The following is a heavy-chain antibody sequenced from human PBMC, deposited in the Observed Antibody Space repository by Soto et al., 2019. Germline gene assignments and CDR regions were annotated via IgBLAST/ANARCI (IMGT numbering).Heavy chain of an antibody. J-gene: IGHJ6*02. D-gene: IGHD3-10*01. Sequence: ASVKVSCKASGYTFTSYDINWVRQATGQGLEWMGWMNPNSGSTGYAQKFQGRVTMTRNTSISTAYMELSSLRSEDTAVYYCARGPYYYGSGRPRGMDVWGQGTTVTVS. CDR2: MNPNSGST. V-gene: IGHV1-8*01. CDR3: ARGPYYYGSGRPRGMDV. CDR1: GYTFTSYD.